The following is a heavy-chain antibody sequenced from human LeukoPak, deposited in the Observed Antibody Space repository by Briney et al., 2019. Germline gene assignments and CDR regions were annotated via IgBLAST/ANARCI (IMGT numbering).Heavy chain of an antibody. CDR3: TRLALSGYDYNYYYYYMDV. CDR1: GFTFGDYA. V-gene: IGHV3-49*04. D-gene: IGHD5-12*01. Sequence: PGGSLRLSCTASGFTFGDYAMSWVRQAPGKGREWVGFIRSKAYGGTTEYAASVKGRFTISRDDSKSIAYLQMNSLKTEDTAVYYCTRLALSGYDYNYYYYYMDVWGKGTTVTVSS. J-gene: IGHJ6*03. CDR2: IRSKAYGGTT.